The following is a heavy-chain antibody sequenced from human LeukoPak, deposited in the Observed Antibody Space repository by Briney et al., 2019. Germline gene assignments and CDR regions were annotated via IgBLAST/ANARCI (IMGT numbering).Heavy chain of an antibody. Sequence: GSVTVSCKASGYTFSSYDINWVRQATGPGLEWMGWMNPNSGNTGYAQKFQGRVTMTRNTSISTAYMQLSSLRYEDTAVYYCPTGYYYDRSGLDAFDIWGQGTMVTVSS. CDR1: GYTFSSYD. D-gene: IGHD3-22*01. J-gene: IGHJ3*02. CDR2: MNPNSGNT. V-gene: IGHV1-8*01. CDR3: PTGYYYDRSGLDAFDI.